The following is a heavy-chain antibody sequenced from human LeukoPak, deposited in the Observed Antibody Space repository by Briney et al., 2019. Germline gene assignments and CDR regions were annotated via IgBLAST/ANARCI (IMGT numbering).Heavy chain of an antibody. CDR2: ISSSGSTI. V-gene: IGHV3-11*01. CDR3: ARDDYGDYDYFDY. J-gene: IGHJ4*02. CDR1: GFTFSDYY. D-gene: IGHD4-17*01. Sequence: PGGSLRLSCAASGFTFSDYYMSWLRQAPGKGLEWVSYISSSGSTIYYADSVKGRFTISRDNAKNSLYLQMNSLRAEDTAVYYCARDDYGDYDYFDYWGQGTLVTVSS.